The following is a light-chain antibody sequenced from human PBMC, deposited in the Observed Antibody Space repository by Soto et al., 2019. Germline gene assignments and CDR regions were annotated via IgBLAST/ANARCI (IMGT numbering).Light chain of an antibody. CDR2: EVS. CDR1: SSDVGGYNY. V-gene: IGLV2-14*01. Sequence: QSVLTQPASVSGSPGQSITISCTGTSSDVGGYNYVSWYQQHPGKAPKVMIYEVSHRPSGVSNRFSGSKSGSTASLTISGLQAEDEADYYCSSYTSSSTLFVFGTGTKLTVL. J-gene: IGLJ1*01. CDR3: SSYTSSSTLFV.